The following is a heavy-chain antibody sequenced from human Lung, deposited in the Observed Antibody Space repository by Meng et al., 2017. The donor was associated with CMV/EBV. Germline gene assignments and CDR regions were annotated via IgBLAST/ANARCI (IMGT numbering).Heavy chain of an antibody. CDR2: IFPILGIA. Sequence: SVNVSXKASGGTFSGYTISWVRQAPGQGLEWMGRIFPILGIANYAQKFQGRVTITADKSTSTAYMELSSLRSEDTAVYYCARDHDRSGYFNDYWGQGKLVTVSS. V-gene: IGHV1-69*04. CDR3: ARDHDRSGYFNDY. J-gene: IGHJ4*02. D-gene: IGHD3-22*01. CDR1: GGTFSGYT.